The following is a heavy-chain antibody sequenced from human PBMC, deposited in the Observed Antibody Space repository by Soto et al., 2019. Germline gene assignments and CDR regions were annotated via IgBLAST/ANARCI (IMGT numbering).Heavy chain of an antibody. CDR2: IYYSGST. CDR3: ARGHIVTGYYKPHNWFDP. J-gene: IGHJ5*02. V-gene: IGHV4-59*01. Sequence: KASETLSLTCTVSGGSISSYYWSWIRQPPGKGLEWIGYIYYSGSTNYNPSLKSRVTISVDTSKNQYSLKLSSVTAADTAVYYCARGHIVTGYYKPHNWFDPWGQGTLVTVSS. D-gene: IGHD3-9*01. CDR1: GGSISSYY.